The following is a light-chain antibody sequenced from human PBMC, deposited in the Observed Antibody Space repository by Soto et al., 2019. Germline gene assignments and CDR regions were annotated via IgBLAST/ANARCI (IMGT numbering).Light chain of an antibody. Sequence: QSVLTQPPSVSGAPGQRVTISCTGSSSNIGAGYDVHGYQQLPGTAPKLLIYGNSNQPSGVPDRFSGSKSGTSASLAITGIQSEDEADYYCQSYDSSLSEVFGGGTKLTVL. CDR1: SSNIGAGYD. V-gene: IGLV1-40*01. CDR3: QSYDSSLSEV. J-gene: IGLJ2*01. CDR2: GNS.